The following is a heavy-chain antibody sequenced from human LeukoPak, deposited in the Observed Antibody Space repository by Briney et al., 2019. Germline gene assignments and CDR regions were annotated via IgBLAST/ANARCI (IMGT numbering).Heavy chain of an antibody. CDR1: GFTFSSYE. J-gene: IGHJ6*03. CDR3: ARGIYDSSGYYYSAYYYYYMDV. D-gene: IGHD3-22*01. V-gene: IGHV3-48*03. Sequence: GGSLRLSCAASGFTFSSYEMNWVRQARGKGLEWVSYISSSGSTIYYADSVKGRFTISRDNAKNSLYLQMNSLRAEHTAVYYCARGIYDSSGYYYSAYYYYYMDVWGKGTTVTISS. CDR2: ISSSGSTI.